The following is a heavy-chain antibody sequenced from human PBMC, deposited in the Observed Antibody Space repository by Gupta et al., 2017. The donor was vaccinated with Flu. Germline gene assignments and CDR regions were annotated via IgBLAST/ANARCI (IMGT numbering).Heavy chain of an antibody. Sequence: RQWVRQLPGKGLGWVSLISSDGSMTTSADSVRGRFITSRDNAKNALYLQMNSLRDEDTADYYCARDFTVFDVWGRGTLVTVSS. CDR3: ARDFTVFDV. D-gene: IGHD2-8*02. J-gene: IGHJ4*02. V-gene: IGHV3-74*03. CDR2: ISSDGSMT.